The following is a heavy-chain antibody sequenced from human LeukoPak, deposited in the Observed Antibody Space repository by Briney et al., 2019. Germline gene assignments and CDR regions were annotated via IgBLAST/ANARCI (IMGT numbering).Heavy chain of an antibody. V-gene: IGHV4-39*07. Sequence: SETLSLTCTVSGGSISSSSYYWGWIRQPPGKGLEWIGEINHSGSTNYNPSLKSRVTISVDTSKNQFSLKLSSVTAADTAVYYCARGDYANDAFDIWGQGTMVTVSS. D-gene: IGHD4-17*01. CDR2: INHSGST. CDR1: GGSISSSSYY. CDR3: ARGDYANDAFDI. J-gene: IGHJ3*02.